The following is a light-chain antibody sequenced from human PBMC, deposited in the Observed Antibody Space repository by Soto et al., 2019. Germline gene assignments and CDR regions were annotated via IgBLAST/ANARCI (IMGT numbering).Light chain of an antibody. CDR2: DAS. J-gene: IGKJ1*01. CDR3: QQYNHYCA. Sequence: DIQMTQSPSTLSASVGDRVTITCRASQNINGWLAWYQQKPGKAPKLLIYDASSLGSWVPSRFSGSGFGTDFSLTISSLQPDDFATYYCQQYNHYCAFGQGTTVEIK. V-gene: IGKV1-5*01. CDR1: QNINGW.